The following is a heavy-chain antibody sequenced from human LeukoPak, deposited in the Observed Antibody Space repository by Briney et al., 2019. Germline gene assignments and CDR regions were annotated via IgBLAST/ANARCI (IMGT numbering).Heavy chain of an antibody. CDR3: ARAVTSGYSSSWLFDY. J-gene: IGHJ4*02. D-gene: IGHD6-13*01. V-gene: IGHV4-4*02. Sequence: PGGSLRLSCAASGFTFSSYWMSWVRQPPGKGLEWIGTIYYSGSTFYNPSLKSRVTVSVDTSKNQFSLKLSSLTAADTAVYYCARAVTSGYSSSWLFDYWGQGTLVTVSS. CDR2: IYYSGST. CDR1: GFTFSSYW.